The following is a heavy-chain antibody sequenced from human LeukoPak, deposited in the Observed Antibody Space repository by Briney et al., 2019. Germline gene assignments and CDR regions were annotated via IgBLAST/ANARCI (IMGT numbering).Heavy chain of an antibody. CDR2: ISSGGRSI. J-gene: IGHJ3*02. CDR3: ARGSIDAYDI. D-gene: IGHD3-3*02. CDR1: GFTFSSYE. V-gene: IGHV3-48*03. Sequence: GGSLRLSCAVSGFTFSSYEMNWVRQAPGKGLEWVAYISSGGRSIYYADSVKGRFTFSRDNAKNSVSLQMNSLRAEDTAAYYCARGSIDAYDIWGQGTVVTVSS.